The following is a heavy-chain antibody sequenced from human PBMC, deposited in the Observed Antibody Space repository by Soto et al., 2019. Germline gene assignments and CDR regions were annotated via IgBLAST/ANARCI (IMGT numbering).Heavy chain of an antibody. CDR3: ARGSIDHAFDI. V-gene: IGHV3-74*01. D-gene: IGHD3-9*01. Sequence: GSLRLSCAASGFSFSNYWMHWVRQAPGKGLVWVSRVNNDGRDTIYADSVMGRFTVSRDNAKNTLFLQMNSLRIDDTAMYYCARGSIDHAFDIWGQGTMVTVSS. CDR1: GFSFSNYW. CDR2: VNNDGRDT. J-gene: IGHJ3*02.